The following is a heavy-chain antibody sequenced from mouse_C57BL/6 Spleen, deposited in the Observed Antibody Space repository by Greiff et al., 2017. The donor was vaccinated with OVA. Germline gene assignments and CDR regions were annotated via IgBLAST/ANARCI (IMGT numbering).Heavy chain of an antibody. CDR1: GFTFSSYG. J-gene: IGHJ4*01. V-gene: IGHV5-6*01. Sequence: EVQLVESGGDLVKPGGSLKLSCAASGFTFSSYGMSWVRQTPDKRLEWVATISSGGSYTYYPDSVKGRFTISRDNAKNTLYLQMSSLKSEDTAMYYCARQDHAMDYWGQGTSVTVSS. CDR2: ISSGGSYT. CDR3: ARQDHAMDY.